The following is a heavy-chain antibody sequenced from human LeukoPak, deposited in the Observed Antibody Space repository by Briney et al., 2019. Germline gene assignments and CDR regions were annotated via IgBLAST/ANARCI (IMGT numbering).Heavy chain of an antibody. V-gene: IGHV4-30-4*08. CDR1: GGSISSGDYY. CDR2: IYYSGST. CDR3: ASNGPLWVGELFDYYYYMDV. J-gene: IGHJ6*03. Sequence: SQTLSLTCTVSGGSISSGDYYWSWIRQPPGKGLEWIGYIYYSGSTYYNPSLKSRVTISVDTSKNQFSLKLSSVTAADTAVYYCASNGPLWVGELFDYYYYMDVWGKGTPVTVSS. D-gene: IGHD3-10*01.